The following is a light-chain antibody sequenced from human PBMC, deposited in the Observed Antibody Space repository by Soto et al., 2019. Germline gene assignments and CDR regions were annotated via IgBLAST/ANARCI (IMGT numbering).Light chain of an antibody. J-gene: IGKJ4*01. CDR1: QSIGTF. V-gene: IGKV1-39*01. CDR2: SAT. CDR3: QQSYDAPLT. Sequence: DIQLTQSPSSVSASVGDRVTIACRASQSIGTFLAWYQQRPGRAPHILIYSATTLQSGVPSRISGSGSGTDFTLTINGLQPEDLAIYYCQQSYDAPLTFGGGTKVEI.